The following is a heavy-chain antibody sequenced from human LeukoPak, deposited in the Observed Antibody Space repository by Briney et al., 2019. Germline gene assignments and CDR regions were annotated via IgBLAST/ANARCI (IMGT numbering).Heavy chain of an antibody. J-gene: IGHJ6*02. CDR1: GFTFSSYA. V-gene: IGHV3-23*01. CDR2: ISGSGGST. D-gene: IGHD3-9*01. Sequence: GGSLRLSCAASGFTFSSYAMSWVRQAPGKGLEWVSAISGSGGSTYYADSVKGRFTISRDNSKNTLYLQMNSLRAEDTAVYYXXXXLTFYYYYGMDVWGQGTTVTVSS. CDR3: XXXLTFYYYYGMDV.